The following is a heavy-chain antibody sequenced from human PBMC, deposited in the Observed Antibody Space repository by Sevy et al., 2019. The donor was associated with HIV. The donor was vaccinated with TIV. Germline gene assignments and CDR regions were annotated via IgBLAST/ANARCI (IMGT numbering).Heavy chain of an antibody. CDR2: FSFGCGRI. CDR3: AREGCTQPHDY. CDR1: GFTFAKYS. Sequence: GGSLRLSCAASGFTFAKYSMSWVRQAPGKGLEWVSTFSFGCGRINYADSVKGRFTISRDDSKNTLFLQMNSLRAKDMATYFCAREGCTQPHDYWGQGTLVTVSS. V-gene: IGHV3-23*01. J-gene: IGHJ4*02. D-gene: IGHD2-8*01.